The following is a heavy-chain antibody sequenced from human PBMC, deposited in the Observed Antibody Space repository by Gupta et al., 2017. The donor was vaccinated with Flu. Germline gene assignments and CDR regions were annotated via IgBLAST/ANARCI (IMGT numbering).Heavy chain of an antibody. Sequence: QVQLVQSGGEMRKPGASVKVSCKASGYTFTNFGMHWVRQAPGQTLEWMGWINVDNGNTKYSEKFKGRISIVRDTLATTSYLEVSSLKSEDTAIYFCARDYDFWSGYYPETPGYWGQGTLVIVSS. V-gene: IGHV1-3*01. J-gene: IGHJ4*02. CDR3: ARDYDFWSGYYPETPGY. D-gene: IGHD3-3*01. CDR2: INVDNGNT. CDR1: GYTFTNFG.